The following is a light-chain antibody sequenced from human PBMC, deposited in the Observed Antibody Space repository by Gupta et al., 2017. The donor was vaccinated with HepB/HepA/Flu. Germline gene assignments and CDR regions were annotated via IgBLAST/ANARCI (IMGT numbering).Light chain of an antibody. J-gene: IGKJ1*01. CDR2: KAS. CDR1: QNINIW. V-gene: IGKV1-5*03. CDR3: QQYYIYRT. Sequence: DIQMTQSPSTLSASVGDRVSITCRASQNINIWLAWYQQKPGKAPKLLIYKASNLESGVPSRFSGNGSGTDFTLTISSLQPDDFATYYCQQYYIYRTFGQGTKVEIK.